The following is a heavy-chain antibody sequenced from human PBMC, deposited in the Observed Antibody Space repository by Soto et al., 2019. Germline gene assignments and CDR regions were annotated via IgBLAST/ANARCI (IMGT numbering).Heavy chain of an antibody. V-gene: IGHV4-59*08. J-gene: IGHJ4*02. CDR1: GGSISSYY. CDR2: IYYSGST. CDR3: ARARGARYFDY. Sequence: SETLSLTCTVFGGSISSYYWSWIRQPPGKGLEWIGYIYYSGSTYYNPSLKSRVTISVDTSKNQFSLKLSSVTAADTAVYYCARARGARYFDYWGQGTLVTVSS. D-gene: IGHD2-15*01.